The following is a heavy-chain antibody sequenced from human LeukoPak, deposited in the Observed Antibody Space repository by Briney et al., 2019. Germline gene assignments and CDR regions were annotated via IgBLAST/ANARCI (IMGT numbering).Heavy chain of an antibody. Sequence: GGSLRLSCAASGFTFSSYSMNWVRQAPGKGLEWVSVIYSSGSTSNADSAKGRLTIYKDNSMNTLYLQMRSLRADGTEVYYCEKDMVAEDCRVYFDYWGQGTLVTVSS. CDR1: GFTFSSYS. CDR2: IYSSGST. J-gene: IGHJ4*02. CDR3: EKDMVAEDCRVYFDY. V-gene: IGHV3-53*01. D-gene: IGHD5-12*01.